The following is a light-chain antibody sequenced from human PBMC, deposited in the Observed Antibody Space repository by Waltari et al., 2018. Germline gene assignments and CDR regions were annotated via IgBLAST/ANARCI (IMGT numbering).Light chain of an antibody. CDR2: RNN. J-gene: IGLJ2*01. V-gene: IGLV3-25*03. CDR3: KSADDSGDHVL. CDR1: ELAAKY. Sequence: SPGLPQPPSVSVSPGQTAIITCSGDELAAKYIYWFQQKSGQAPVVVIRRNNGRPSGIPERFSASDSGTTVTLVISGGQAEDEAEYYCKSADDSGDHVLFGGGTKLTVL.